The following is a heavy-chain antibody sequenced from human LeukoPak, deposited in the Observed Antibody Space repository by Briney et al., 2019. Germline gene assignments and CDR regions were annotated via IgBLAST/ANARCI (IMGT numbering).Heavy chain of an antibody. CDR3: ARVYGSGSWESYYYYYYGMDV. CDR1: GGSISSYY. J-gene: IGHJ6*02. Sequence: SETLSLTCTVSGGSISSYYWSWIRQPAGKGLEWIGRIYTSGSTNYNPSLKSRVTMSVDTSKNQFSLKLSSVTAADTAVYYCARVYGSGSWESYYYYYYGMDVWGQGTTVTVSS. CDR2: IYTSGST. D-gene: IGHD3-10*01. V-gene: IGHV4-4*07.